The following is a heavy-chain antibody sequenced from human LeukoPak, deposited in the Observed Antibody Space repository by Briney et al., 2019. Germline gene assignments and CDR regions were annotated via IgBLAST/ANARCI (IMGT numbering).Heavy chain of an antibody. D-gene: IGHD3-10*01. CDR3: ARASGSYGSGSYYYYGMDV. CDR1: GYTISSGYY. CDR2: IFHSGST. V-gene: IGHV4-38-2*01. J-gene: IGHJ6*04. Sequence: SETLSLTCAVSGYTISSGYYWGWIRQPPGKGLEWIGSIFHSGSTYYNPSLKSRVNMSVDTSKNQISLKLSSVTAADTAVYYCARASGSYGSGSYYYYGMDVWGKGTTVTVSS.